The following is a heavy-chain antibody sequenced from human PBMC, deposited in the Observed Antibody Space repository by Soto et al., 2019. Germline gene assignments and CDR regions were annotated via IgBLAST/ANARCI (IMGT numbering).Heavy chain of an antibody. CDR2: IAPDASQI. J-gene: IGHJ5*02. Sequence: GGSLRLSCAASGFTFSGKTMYWVRQAPGKGLEWVALIAPDASQIYYADSVKGRFTISRDNSKNTLYLQMNSLRAEDTAVYYCAKDRSSSSWYWFDPWGQGTLVTVSS. V-gene: IGHV3-30-3*01. CDR3: AKDRSSSSWYWFDP. D-gene: IGHD6-13*01. CDR1: GFTFSGKT.